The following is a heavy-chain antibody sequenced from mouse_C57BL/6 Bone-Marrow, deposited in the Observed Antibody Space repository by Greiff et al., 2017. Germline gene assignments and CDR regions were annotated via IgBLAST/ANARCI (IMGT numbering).Heavy chain of an antibody. J-gene: IGHJ4*01. CDR2: IDPENGDT. Sequence: VQLQQSGAELVRPGASVKLSCTASGFNIKDDYMHWVKQRPEQGLEWIGWIDPENGDTEYASKFQGKATITADTSSNTAYLQLSSLTSEDTAVYYCTTLITTVVDLDYYAMDYWGQGTSVTVSS. D-gene: IGHD1-1*01. CDR3: TTLITTVVDLDYYAMDY. V-gene: IGHV14-4*01. CDR1: GFNIKDDY.